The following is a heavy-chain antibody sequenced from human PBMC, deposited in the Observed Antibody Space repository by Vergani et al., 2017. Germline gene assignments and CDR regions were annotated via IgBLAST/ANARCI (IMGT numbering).Heavy chain of an antibody. CDR1: GFTFSSND. Sequence: VESGGCLVQPGGSLRLSCTVSGFTFSSNDFHWVRQTAGKGLEWVSSIGVDGDRYYSDSVKGRFTISRDNGQSYLYLDMDNLRVEDTAVYYCAKDLGGCNSISCSYYMDVWGKGTTVTV. V-gene: IGHV3-13*01. D-gene: IGHD2/OR15-2a*01. CDR2: IGVDGDR. J-gene: IGHJ6*03. CDR3: AKDLGGCNSISCSYYMDV.